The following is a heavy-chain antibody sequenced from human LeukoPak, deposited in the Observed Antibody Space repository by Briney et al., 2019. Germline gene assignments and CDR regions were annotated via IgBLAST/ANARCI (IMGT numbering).Heavy chain of an antibody. D-gene: IGHD5-18*01. CDR2: ISAHNGNT. CDR3: ARDLRPTAMGFP. CDR1: GYTFTSYG. Sequence: ASVKVSCKASGYTFTSYGISWVRQAPGQGLEWMGWISAHNGNTNYAQKFQGRVTITADKSTSTAYMELSSLRSEDTAVYYCARDLRPTAMGFPWGQGTLVTVSS. J-gene: IGHJ4*02. V-gene: IGHV1-18*01.